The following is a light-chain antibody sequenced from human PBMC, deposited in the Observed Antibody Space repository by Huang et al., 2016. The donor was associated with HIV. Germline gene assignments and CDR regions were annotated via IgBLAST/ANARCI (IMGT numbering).Light chain of an antibody. J-gene: IGKJ4*01. Sequence: EIVLTQSPASLALSPGERATLSCRASQSVRNYLAWYQQKPGQAPRLLIFDASNRATDIPARFSVSGSGTDFTLTISSLEPEDFAVYYCQQRYNWPLTFGGGTKVEIK. CDR2: DAS. V-gene: IGKV3-11*01. CDR1: QSVRNY. CDR3: QQRYNWPLT.